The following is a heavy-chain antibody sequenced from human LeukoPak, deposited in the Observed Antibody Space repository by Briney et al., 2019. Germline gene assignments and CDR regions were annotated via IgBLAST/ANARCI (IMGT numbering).Heavy chain of an antibody. Sequence: SQTLSLTCTVSGGSISSGDYYWSWIRQPPGKGLEWIGYIYYSGSTYYNPSLKSRVTISVDTSKNQFSLKLSSVTAADTAVYYCAYDAAGHWHAGGDWGQGTLVTVSS. CDR1: GGSISSGDYY. CDR2: IYYSGST. J-gene: IGHJ4*02. D-gene: IGHD1-1*01. V-gene: IGHV4-30-4*01. CDR3: AYDAAGHWHAGGD.